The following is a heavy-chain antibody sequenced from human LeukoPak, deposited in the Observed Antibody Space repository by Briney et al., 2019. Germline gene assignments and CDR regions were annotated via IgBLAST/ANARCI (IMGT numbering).Heavy chain of an antibody. CDR3: AKGSRPGGPFDY. CDR1: GVTVSSNY. Sequence: GGSLRLSCAASGVTVSSNYMSWVRQAPGKGLEWVSVIYSGGSTYYADSVKGRFTISRDNSKNTLYLQMNSLRAEDTAVYYCAKGSRPGGPFDYWGQGTLVTVSS. D-gene: IGHD3-16*01. V-gene: IGHV3-53*01. J-gene: IGHJ4*02. CDR2: IYSGGST.